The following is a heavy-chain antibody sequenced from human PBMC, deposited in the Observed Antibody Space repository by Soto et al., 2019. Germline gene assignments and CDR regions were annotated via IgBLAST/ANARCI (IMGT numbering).Heavy chain of an antibody. V-gene: IGHV3-33*01. CDR1: GFTFSSYG. CDR2: IWYDGSNK. CDR3: ARDSGYLDY. D-gene: IGHD3-10*01. Sequence: GGSLRLSCAASGFTFSSYGMHWVRQAPGKGPEWVAVIWYDGSNKYYADSVKGRFTISRDNSKNTLYLQMNSLRAEDTAVYYCARDSGYLDYWGQGTLVTVSS. J-gene: IGHJ4*02.